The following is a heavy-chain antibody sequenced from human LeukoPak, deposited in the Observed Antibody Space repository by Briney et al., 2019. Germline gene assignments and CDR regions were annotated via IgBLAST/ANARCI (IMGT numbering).Heavy chain of an antibody. J-gene: IGHJ4*02. D-gene: IGHD1-26*01. Sequence: GGSLRLSCAASGFTFSSYGMHWVRQPPGKGLEWVAFIRYDGSHKYYADSVKGRFTISRDNSKNTLYLQMNSLRAEDTAVYYCAKLREWELPDLFDYWGQGTLVTVSS. CDR2: IRYDGSHK. CDR1: GFTFSSYG. V-gene: IGHV3-30*02. CDR3: AKLREWELPDLFDY.